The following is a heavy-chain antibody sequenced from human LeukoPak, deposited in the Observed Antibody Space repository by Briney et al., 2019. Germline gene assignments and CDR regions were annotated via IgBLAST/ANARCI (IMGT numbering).Heavy chain of an antibody. CDR3: ARVEVGGFVVYYYYMDV. V-gene: IGHV3-21*01. CDR1: GFTFSSYS. D-gene: IGHD2-21*01. CDR2: ISSSSSYI. J-gene: IGHJ6*03. Sequence: GGSLRLSCADSGFTFSSYSMNWVRQAPGKRLEWVSSISSSSSYIYYADSVKGRFTISRDNAKNSLYLQMNSLRAEDTAVYYCARVEVGGFVVYYYYMDVWGKGTTVTVSS.